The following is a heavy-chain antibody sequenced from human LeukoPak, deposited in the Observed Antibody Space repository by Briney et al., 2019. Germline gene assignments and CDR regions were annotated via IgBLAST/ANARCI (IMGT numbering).Heavy chain of an antibody. CDR3: ARAGYSSSWYYGY. CDR2: IYYSGST. J-gene: IGHJ4*02. Sequence: KPSETLSLTCTVSGGSISSSNCYWGWVRQPPGKGLEWIGNIYYSGSTYHNPSLKSRVTISVDTSKNQFSLKLSSVTAADTAVYYCARAGYSSSWYYGYWGQGTLVTVSS. D-gene: IGHD6-13*01. V-gene: IGHV4-39*07. CDR1: GGSISSSNCY.